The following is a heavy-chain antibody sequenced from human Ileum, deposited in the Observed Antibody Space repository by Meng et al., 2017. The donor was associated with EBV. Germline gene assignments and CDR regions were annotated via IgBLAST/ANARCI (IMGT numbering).Heavy chain of an antibody. CDR3: AKGRQWDPLDS. V-gene: IGHV4-59*01. CDR1: GVSISGNY. J-gene: IGHJ4*02. D-gene: IGHD1-26*01. Sequence: QVQLQESGPGLEKPSGTLSLTCDVSGVSISGNYWSWIRQSPVKGLEWIGFFYEGTTNYNPSLKSRVTIAAGPANNQISLRLSSVTSADTAVYYCAKGRQWDPLDSWGRGILVTVSS. CDR2: FYEGTT.